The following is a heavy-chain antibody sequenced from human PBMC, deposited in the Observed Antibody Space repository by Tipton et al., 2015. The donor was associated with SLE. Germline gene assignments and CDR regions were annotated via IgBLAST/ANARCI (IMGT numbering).Heavy chain of an antibody. D-gene: IGHD2-21*01. Sequence: TLSLTCTVYTGSFSGYYWSWIRQPPGKGLEWIGEINHSGSTNYNPSLKSQVTISVDTSKNQSSLKLSSVTAADTAVYYCAREASYCGGDCYPSWFDPWGQGTLVTVSS. CDR2: INHSGST. J-gene: IGHJ5*02. V-gene: IGHV4-34*01. CDR3: AREASYCGGDCYPSWFDP. CDR1: TGSFSGYY.